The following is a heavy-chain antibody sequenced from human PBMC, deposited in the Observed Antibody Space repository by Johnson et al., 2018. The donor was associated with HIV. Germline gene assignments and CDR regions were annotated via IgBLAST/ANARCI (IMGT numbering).Heavy chain of an antibody. V-gene: IGHV3-23*04. CDR1: GFTFSSYA. Sequence: EMQLVESGGGLVQPGGSLRLSCAASGFTFSSYAMSWVRQAPGKGLEWVSAISGSGGSTYYADSVKGRFTISRDNSKNTLYLQMNSLRAEDTAVYYCAKSRNYYDSSGLYDAFDIWGQGTMVTVSS. J-gene: IGHJ3*02. CDR3: AKSRNYYDSSGLYDAFDI. D-gene: IGHD3-22*01. CDR2: ISGSGGST.